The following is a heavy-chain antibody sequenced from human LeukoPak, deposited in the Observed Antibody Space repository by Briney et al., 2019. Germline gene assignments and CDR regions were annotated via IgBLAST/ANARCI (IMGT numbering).Heavy chain of an antibody. V-gene: IGHV3-23*01. D-gene: IGHD6-13*01. J-gene: IGHJ4*02. CDR1: GFNFSSYA. CDR3: ARVGVSSWSAFFDY. CDR2: ISGSGGNT. Sequence: PGGSLRLSCAASGFNFSSYAMTWVRQAPGKGLEWVSAISGSGGNTYYADSVKGRFTISRDNAKNSLYLQMNSLRAEDTAVYYCARVGVSSWSAFFDYWGQGTLVTVSS.